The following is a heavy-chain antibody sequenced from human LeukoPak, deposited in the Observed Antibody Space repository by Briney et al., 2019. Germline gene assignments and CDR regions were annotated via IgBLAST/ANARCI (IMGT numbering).Heavy chain of an antibody. J-gene: IGHJ3*02. D-gene: IGHD3-3*01. Sequence: SVKVSCKASGGTFSSYAISWVRQAPGQGLEWMGRIIPILGIANYAQKFQGRVTITADKSTSTAYMELSRLRSDDTAVYYCARITYYDFWSGYYSSPDDAFDIWGQGTMVTVSS. CDR3: ARITYYDFWSGYYSSPDDAFDI. V-gene: IGHV1-69*04. CDR1: GGTFSSYA. CDR2: IIPILGIA.